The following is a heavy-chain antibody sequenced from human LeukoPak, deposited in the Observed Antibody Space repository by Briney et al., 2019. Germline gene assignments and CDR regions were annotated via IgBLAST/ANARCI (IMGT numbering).Heavy chain of an antibody. J-gene: IGHJ4*02. Sequence: KPSETLSLTCAVYGGSFSGYYWSWIRQPPGKGLEWIGEINHSGSTNYNPSLKSRVTISVDTSKNQFSLKLSSVTAADTAVYYCARVGCSSSWSHGTWGQGTLVTVSS. CDR3: ARVGCSSSWSHGT. D-gene: IGHD6-13*01. CDR2: INHSGST. CDR1: GGSFSGYY. V-gene: IGHV4-34*01.